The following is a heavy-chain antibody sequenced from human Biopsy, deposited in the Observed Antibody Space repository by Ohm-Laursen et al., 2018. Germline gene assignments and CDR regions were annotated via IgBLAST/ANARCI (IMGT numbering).Heavy chain of an antibody. V-gene: IGHV3-11*01. D-gene: IGHD6-13*01. CDR3: ARDQNTNSWYYS. Sequence: SLRLSCTASGFPVSDYCMSWIRQAPGRGLEWVSDINSSGSTKYHADSVKGRFTISRDNAHNSLYLHMNSLRAEDTAVYYCARDQNTNSWYYSWGQGALVTVSS. J-gene: IGHJ5*02. CDR2: INSSGSTK. CDR1: GFPVSDYC.